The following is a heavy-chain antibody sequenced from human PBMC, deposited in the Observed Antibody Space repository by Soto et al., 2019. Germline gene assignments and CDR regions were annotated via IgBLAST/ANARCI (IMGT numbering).Heavy chain of an antibody. J-gene: IGHJ5*02. CDR3: ARDLDSSGYHYNWFDP. V-gene: IGHV1-46*01. CDR1: GYTFTSYY. D-gene: IGHD3-22*01. Sequence: GASVKVSCKASGYTFTSYYMHWVRQAPGQGLEWMGIINPSGGSTSYAQKFQGRVTMTRDTSTSTVYMELSSLRSEDTAVYFCARDLDSSGYHYNWFDPWGQGTLVTSPQ. CDR2: INPSGGST.